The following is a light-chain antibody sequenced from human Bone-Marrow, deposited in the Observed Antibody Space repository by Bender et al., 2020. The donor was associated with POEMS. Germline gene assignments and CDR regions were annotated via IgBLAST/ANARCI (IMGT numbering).Light chain of an antibody. CDR2: EVS. Sequence: QSALTQPPSASGSPGQSVTISCTGSSSDVGGYNYVSWYQQHPGKAPKVLIFEVSKRPSGVPDRFSGSKSGTSASLAITGLQAEDEADYYCQSYDNSLNGWVFGGGTKLTVL. CDR1: SSDVGGYNY. CDR3: QSYDNSLNGWV. V-gene: IGLV2-8*01. J-gene: IGLJ3*02.